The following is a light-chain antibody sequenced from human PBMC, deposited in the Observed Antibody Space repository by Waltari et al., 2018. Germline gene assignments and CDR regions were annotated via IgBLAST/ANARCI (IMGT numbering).Light chain of an antibody. CDR2: VNR. J-gene: IGLJ2*01. V-gene: IGLV1-40*01. Sequence: QSVLTQPPSVSGAPGQRVTISCTGSSSHTGAGHDVNRYQQLPGTAPKLPIYVNRNRLTGVPDRFSGSKTGASASLAIIGLQAEDEADYYSQACQRSLGGSIFGGRTKLTVL. CDR3: QACQRSLGGSI. CDR1: SSHTGAGHD.